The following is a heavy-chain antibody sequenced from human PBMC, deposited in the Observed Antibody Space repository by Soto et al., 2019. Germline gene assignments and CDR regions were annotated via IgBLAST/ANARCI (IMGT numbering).Heavy chain of an antibody. V-gene: IGHV1-69*13. Sequence: SVKVSCKASGGTFSSYAISWVRQAPGQGGEGMGGSIPIFGTANYAQKFQGRVTITADESTSTAYMELSSMRSEETAVYYCESYPVGATSPRRNFDYWGQGTLVTVSS. J-gene: IGHJ4*02. CDR1: GGTFSSYA. CDR2: SIPIFGTA. CDR3: ESYPVGATSPRRNFDY. D-gene: IGHD1-26*01.